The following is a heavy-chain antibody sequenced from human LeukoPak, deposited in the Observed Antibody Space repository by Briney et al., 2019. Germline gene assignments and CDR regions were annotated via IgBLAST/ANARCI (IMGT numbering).Heavy chain of an antibody. Sequence: SETLSLTCTVPGGSIRGLYWSWIRQPPGKGLEWIGYIYYSGSTTYNPSLKSRVTISVDTSKNQFSLRLRSVNAADTALYYCARGYAYGDTVSFDYWGQGALVTVSS. CDR1: GGSIRGLY. V-gene: IGHV4-59*01. CDR2: IYYSGST. J-gene: IGHJ4*02. CDR3: ARGYAYGDTVSFDY. D-gene: IGHD4-17*01.